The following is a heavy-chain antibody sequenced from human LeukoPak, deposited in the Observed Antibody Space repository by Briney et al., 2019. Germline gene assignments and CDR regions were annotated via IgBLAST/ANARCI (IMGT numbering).Heavy chain of an antibody. CDR3: ASNNGSGSYGHY. D-gene: IGHD1-26*01. Sequence: PSETLSLTCTVSGGSITTYYWSWIRQPPGKGLEYIGYIYYSGNTSYNPSLGSRVTISVDSSKNQISLKVSSVTAADTAVYYCASNNGSGSYGHYWGQGTLVTVSS. V-gene: IGHV4-59*08. J-gene: IGHJ4*02. CDR2: IYYSGNT. CDR1: GGSITTYY.